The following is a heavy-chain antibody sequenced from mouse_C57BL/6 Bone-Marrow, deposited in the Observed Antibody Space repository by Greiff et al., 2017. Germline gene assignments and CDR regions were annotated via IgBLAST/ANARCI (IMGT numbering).Heavy chain of an antibody. J-gene: IGHJ4*01. CDR3: ADLLLRVMGGYYAMDY. CDR2: IYPRSGNT. D-gene: IGHD1-1*01. CDR1: GYTFTSYG. V-gene: IGHV1-81*01. Sequence: VQLQQSGAELARPGASVKLSCKASGYTFTSYGISWVKQRTGQGLEWIGEIYPRSGNTYYNEKFKGKATLTADKSSSTAYMELRSLTSEDSAVYVCADLLLRVMGGYYAMDYWGQGTSVTVSS.